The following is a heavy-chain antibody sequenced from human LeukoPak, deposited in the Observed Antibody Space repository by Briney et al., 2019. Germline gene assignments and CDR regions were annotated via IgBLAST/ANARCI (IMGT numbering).Heavy chain of an antibody. D-gene: IGHD3-22*01. V-gene: IGHV4-38-2*02. Sequence: SETPSLTCTVSGYSISSGYYWGWLRQPPGKGLEWIGSIYHSGSTYYNPSLKSQVTISVDTSKNQFSLKLSSVTAADTAVYFCARGPYSYDSSGAFDIWGQGTMVTVSS. CDR3: ARGPYSYDSSGAFDI. CDR2: IYHSGST. CDR1: GYSISSGYY. J-gene: IGHJ3*02.